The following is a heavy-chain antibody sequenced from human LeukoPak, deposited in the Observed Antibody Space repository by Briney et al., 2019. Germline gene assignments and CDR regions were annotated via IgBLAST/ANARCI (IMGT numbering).Heavy chain of an antibody. Sequence: PGGSLRLSCAASGFTFTSYAMSWVRQAPGKGLEWVSTISGTGGSTYYADSVKGRFTISRDNSKNTLYLQMNSLRAEDTAVYYCASSSADYYYMDVWGKGTTVTVSS. CDR3: ASSSADYYYMDV. CDR2: ISGTGGST. J-gene: IGHJ6*03. V-gene: IGHV3-23*01. CDR1: GFTFTSYA.